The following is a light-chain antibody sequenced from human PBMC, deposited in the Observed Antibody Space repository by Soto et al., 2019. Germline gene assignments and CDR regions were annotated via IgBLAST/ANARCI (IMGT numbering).Light chain of an antibody. J-gene: IGLJ1*01. CDR2: RNN. CDR1: SSNIGSNY. Sequence: QSVLTQPPSASGTPGQRDTISCSGSSSNIGSNYVYWYQQLPGTAPKLLIYRNNQRPSGVPDRFSGSKSGTSASLAISGSEDEADYYCAAWDDSLSAPYVFGTGTKLTVL. CDR3: AAWDDSLSAPYV. V-gene: IGLV1-47*01.